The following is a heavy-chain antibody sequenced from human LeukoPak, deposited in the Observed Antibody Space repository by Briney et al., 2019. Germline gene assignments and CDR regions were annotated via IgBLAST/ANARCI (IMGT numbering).Heavy chain of an antibody. V-gene: IGHV3-11*05. J-gene: IGHJ4*02. CDR2: ISSSSSYT. CDR1: GFTFSDYY. Sequence: PGGSLRLSCAASGFTFSDYYVSWIRQAPGKGLEWVSYISSSSSYTKYADSVQGRFTISRDNAKNSLFLQMNSLRAEDTAVYYCARETTAVDYWGQGTLVTVSS. D-gene: IGHD4-17*01. CDR3: ARETTAVDY.